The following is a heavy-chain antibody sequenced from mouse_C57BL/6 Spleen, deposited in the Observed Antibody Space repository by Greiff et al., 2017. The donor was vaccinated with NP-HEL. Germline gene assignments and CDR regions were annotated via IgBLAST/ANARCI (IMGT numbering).Heavy chain of an antibody. J-gene: IGHJ4*01. CDR3: ARLGTTVVPYAMDY. CDR2: ISGGGGNT. CDR1: GFTFSSYT. D-gene: IGHD1-1*01. V-gene: IGHV5-9*01. Sequence: EVKLVESGGGLVKPGGSLKLSCAASGFTFSSYTMSWVRQTPEKRLEWVATISGGGGNTYYPDSVKGRFTISRDNAKNTLYLQMSSLRSEDTALYYCARLGTTVVPYAMDYWGQGTSVTVSS.